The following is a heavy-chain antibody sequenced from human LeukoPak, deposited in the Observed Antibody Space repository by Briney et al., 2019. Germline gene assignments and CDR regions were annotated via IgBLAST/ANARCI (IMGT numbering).Heavy chain of an antibody. CDR1: GFTFSSYA. CDR3: AKVGRRKAGPQIGYFQH. Sequence: PGGSLRLSCAASGFTFSSYAMSWVRQAPGKGLEWVSAISGSGGSTYYADSVKGWFTISRDNSKNTLYLQMNSLRAEDTAVYYCAKVGRRKAGPQIGYFQHWGQGTLVTVSS. J-gene: IGHJ1*01. CDR2: ISGSGGST. V-gene: IGHV3-23*01. D-gene: IGHD6-13*01.